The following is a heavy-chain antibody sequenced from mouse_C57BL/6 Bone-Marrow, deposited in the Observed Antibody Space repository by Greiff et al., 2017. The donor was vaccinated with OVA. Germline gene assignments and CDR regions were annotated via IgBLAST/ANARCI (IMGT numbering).Heavy chain of an antibody. CDR2: IYPGSGNT. J-gene: IGHJ2*01. V-gene: IGHV1-76*01. CDR1: GYTFTDYC. Sequence: VKLVESGAELVRPGASVKLSCKASGYTFTDYCINWVKQRPGQGLEWIAMIYPGSGNTYYNEKFKGKATLTAEKSSSTAYMQLSSLTSEDSAVYFCARNFYSNDFDYWGQGTTLTVSS. CDR3: ARNFYSNDFDY. D-gene: IGHD2-5*01.